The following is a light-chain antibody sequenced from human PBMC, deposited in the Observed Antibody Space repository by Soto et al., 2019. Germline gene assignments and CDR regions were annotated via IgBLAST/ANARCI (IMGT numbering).Light chain of an antibody. V-gene: IGKV1-13*02. CDR2: DAS. Sequence: ALQLTQSPSSLSASVGDRVIITCRASHVISNALAWYQQKPGKAPKLLIFDASTLESGVPSRFSGSRSGTDFTLTISSLQPEDLATYYCQQFNAYPYTFGQGTKLEIK. J-gene: IGKJ2*01. CDR1: HVISNA. CDR3: QQFNAYPYT.